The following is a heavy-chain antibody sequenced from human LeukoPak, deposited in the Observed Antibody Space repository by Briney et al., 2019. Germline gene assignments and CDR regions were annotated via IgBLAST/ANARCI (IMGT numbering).Heavy chain of an antibody. D-gene: IGHD3-16*01. Sequence: GGSLRLSCAASGFTFSTYYMSWVRQAPGTGLEWVANIKQDGSEKYYVDSVKGRFTISRDNAKNTLYLQMNSLRAEDTAVYYCARVRWGGLYYFDYWGQGTLVTVSS. CDR1: GFTFSTYY. CDR3: ARVRWGGLYYFDY. CDR2: IKQDGSEK. J-gene: IGHJ4*02. V-gene: IGHV3-7*01.